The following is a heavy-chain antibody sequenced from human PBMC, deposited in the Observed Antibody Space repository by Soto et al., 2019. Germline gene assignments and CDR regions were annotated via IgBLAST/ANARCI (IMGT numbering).Heavy chain of an antibody. V-gene: IGHV1-2*02. CDR3: ARARTNYYNTSDYDF. CDR2: INPNSGYT. Sequence: ASVKVSFTASGYTFIGYYMHWLRQAPGQGLEWMGWINPNSGYTNYAQKFQGRVTMTRDTSISTAYTELSRLRFDDTAVYYCARARTNYYNTSDYDFWGQGTLVTVSS. D-gene: IGHD3-22*01. J-gene: IGHJ4*02. CDR1: GYTFIGYY.